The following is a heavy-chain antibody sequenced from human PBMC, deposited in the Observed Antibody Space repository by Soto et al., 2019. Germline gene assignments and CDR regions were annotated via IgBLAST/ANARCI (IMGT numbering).Heavy chain of an antibody. J-gene: IGHJ5*02. D-gene: IGHD3-22*01. CDR2: MYFGGSF. CDR3: ARIYYDSTGFAVDP. V-gene: IGHV4-59*02. Sequence: QMQLQASGPGLVKPSETLSLTCNVSGASVSHGYWSWIRQPPGKGLEWIGFMYFGGSFNYNPSLTRWATISVETSKNQFSMKLTSVTASDTAVYYCARIYYDSTGFAVDPWGQGTLVTVSS. CDR1: GASVSHGY.